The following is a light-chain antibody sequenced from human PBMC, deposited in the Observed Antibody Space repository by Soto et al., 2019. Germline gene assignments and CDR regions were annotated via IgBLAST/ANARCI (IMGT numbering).Light chain of an antibody. CDR2: EVT. CDR1: SRDVGGHDY. V-gene: IGLV2-8*01. CDR3: SSYVTGNSLI. Sequence: QSVLTQPPSASGSPGQSVTISCTGTSRDVGGHDYVSWYQQHPGKVPKLMIYEVTKRPSGVPDRFSGSKSGNTASLTVSGLQAEDEANYYCSSYVTGNSLIFGGGTKLTVL. J-gene: IGLJ2*01.